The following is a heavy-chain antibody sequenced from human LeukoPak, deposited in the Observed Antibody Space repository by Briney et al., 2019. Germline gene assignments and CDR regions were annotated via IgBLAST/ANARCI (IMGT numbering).Heavy chain of an antibody. Sequence: GGSLRLSCAASGFTFSSYSMNWVRQAPGKGLEWVSYISSSSGTIYYADSVKGRFTISRDNSKNTLYLQMNSLRAEDTAVYYCAKSGNSFAHYYMDVWGKGTTVTVSS. CDR3: AKSGNSFAHYYMDV. D-gene: IGHD2-21*01. V-gene: IGHV3-48*01. CDR2: ISSSSGTI. CDR1: GFTFSSYS. J-gene: IGHJ6*03.